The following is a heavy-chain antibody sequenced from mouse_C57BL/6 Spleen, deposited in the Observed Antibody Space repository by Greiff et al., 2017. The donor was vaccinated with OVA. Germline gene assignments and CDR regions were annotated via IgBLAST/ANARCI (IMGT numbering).Heavy chain of an antibody. CDR3: ARDDYDEGFAY. D-gene: IGHD2-4*01. CDR1: GYTFTSYW. Sequence: QVQLKESGAELVKPGASVKLSCKASGYTFTSYWMHPVNPRPGQGRARIGMIHPNSGSTNYNEKFKSKATLTVDKSSSTAYMQLSSLTSEDSAVYYCARDDYDEGFAYWGQGTLVTVSA. J-gene: IGHJ3*01. V-gene: IGHV1-64*01. CDR2: IHPNSGST.